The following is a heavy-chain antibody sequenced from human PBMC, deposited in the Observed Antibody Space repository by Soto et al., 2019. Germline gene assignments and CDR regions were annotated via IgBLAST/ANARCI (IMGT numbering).Heavy chain of an antibody. CDR2: IKQDGSEQ. J-gene: IGHJ5*02. Sequence: EEQLVESGGGLVQPGGSLRLSCAASGFTFSTYWMNWVRQAPGKGLEWVGNIKQDGSEQYYVDSVKGRFTISRDNTKNSLYLQMNSLRVEDTAVYYCARSRAPSLWNGTWFDPWGQGTLVTVSS. D-gene: IGHD3-16*01. CDR3: ARSRAPSLWNGTWFDP. V-gene: IGHV3-7*01. CDR1: GFTFSTYW.